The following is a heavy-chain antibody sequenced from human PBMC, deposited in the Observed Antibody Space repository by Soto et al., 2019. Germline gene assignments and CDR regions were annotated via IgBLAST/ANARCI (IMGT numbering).Heavy chain of an antibody. CDR1: GYTFTSYG. CDR2: MNPNSGNT. Sequence: GASVKVSCKASGYTFTSYGISWVRQAPGQGLEWMGWMNPNSGNTGYAQKFQGRVTMPRNTSISTAYMELSSLRSEDTAVYYCARALKRKGYCSSTSCHRNWFDPWGQGTLVTVSS. V-gene: IGHV1-8*02. J-gene: IGHJ5*02. CDR3: ARALKRKGYCSSTSCHRNWFDP. D-gene: IGHD2-2*01.